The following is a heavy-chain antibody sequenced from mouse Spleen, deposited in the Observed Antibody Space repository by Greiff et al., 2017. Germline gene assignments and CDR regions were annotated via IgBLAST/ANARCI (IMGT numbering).Heavy chain of an antibody. Sequence: EVQLVESEGGLVQPGSSMKLSCTASGFTFSDYYMAWVRQVPEKGLEWVANINYDGSSTYYLDSLKSRFIISRDNAKNILYLQMSSLKSEDTATYYCARGLGLGDYWGQGTSVTVSS. J-gene: IGHJ4*01. V-gene: IGHV5-16*01. CDR2: INYDGSST. CDR3: ARGLGLGDY. CDR1: GFTFSDYY. D-gene: IGHD4-1*01.